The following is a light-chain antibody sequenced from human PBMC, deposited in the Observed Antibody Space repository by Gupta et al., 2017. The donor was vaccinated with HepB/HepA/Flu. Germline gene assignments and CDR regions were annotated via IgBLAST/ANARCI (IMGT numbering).Light chain of an antibody. Sequence: EILLTQAPLSLSVFPGERVTLSCRASQSVGGNLAWHQHKPGQSPRLVIYEASTRASGIPGRFIGSGSGTEFTLTITSLQSEDFAVYSCQQYNNWPRTFGQGTKVEIK. J-gene: IGKJ1*01. CDR2: EAS. CDR3: QQYNNWPRT. CDR1: QSVGGN. V-gene: IGKV3-15*01.